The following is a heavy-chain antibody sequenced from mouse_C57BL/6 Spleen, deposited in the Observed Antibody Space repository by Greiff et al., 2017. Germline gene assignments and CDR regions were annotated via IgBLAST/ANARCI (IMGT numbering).Heavy chain of an antibody. CDR1: GYTFTSYW. V-gene: IGHV1-7*01. Sequence: QVQLKESGAELAKPGASVKLSCKASGYTFTSYWMHWVKQRPGQGLEWIGYINPSSGYTKYNQKFKDKATVTADKSSSTAYMQLSSLTYEDSAVYYCARGDAMDYWGQGTSVTVSS. J-gene: IGHJ4*01. CDR2: INPSSGYT. CDR3: ARGDAMDY.